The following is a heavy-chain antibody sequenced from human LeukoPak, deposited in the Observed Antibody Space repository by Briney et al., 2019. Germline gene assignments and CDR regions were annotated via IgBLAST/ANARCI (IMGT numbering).Heavy chain of an antibody. D-gene: IGHD3-22*01. CDR2: MSADGAGT. Sequence: PGGSLRLSCAASGFTFSNYAMSWVRQAPGKGLEWVSAMSADGAGTYIADSVKGRCTISRDNFKSMLYLQMNSLRAEDTAMYYYAKSSGTSTYYFNYWGQGILVTVS. V-gene: IGHV3-23*01. CDR3: AKSSGTSTYYFNY. CDR1: GFTFSNYA. J-gene: IGHJ4*02.